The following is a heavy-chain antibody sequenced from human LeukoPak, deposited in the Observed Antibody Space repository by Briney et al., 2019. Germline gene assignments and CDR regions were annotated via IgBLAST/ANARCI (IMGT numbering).Heavy chain of an antibody. Sequence: GGSLRLSCAAPGFTFSSSAMSWVRQAPGKGLEWVSAISNNGGYTYYADSVQGRFTISRDNSKSTLCLQMNSLRAEDTAVYYCAKQLGYCSDGSCYFPYWGQGTLATVSS. J-gene: IGHJ4*02. CDR3: AKQLGYCSDGSCYFPY. V-gene: IGHV3-23*01. D-gene: IGHD2-15*01. CDR1: GFTFSSSA. CDR2: ISNNGGYT.